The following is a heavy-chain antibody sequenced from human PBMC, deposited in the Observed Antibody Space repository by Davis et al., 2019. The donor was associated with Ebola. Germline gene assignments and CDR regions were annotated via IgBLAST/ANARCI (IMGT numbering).Heavy chain of an antibody. CDR1: GGSFSGYY. V-gene: IGHV4-34*01. CDR3: ARGRRITIFGVDYYYYYGMDV. CDR2: IIHRGST. Sequence: MPSETLSLTCALYGGSFSGYYWSSIRQPSGNGQEWIGEIIHRGSTNYNPSLQSRVTISVDTSKNQFSLKLSYVTAADTAVYYCARGRRITIFGVDYYYYYGMDVWGQGTTVTVSS. J-gene: IGHJ6*02. D-gene: IGHD3-3*01.